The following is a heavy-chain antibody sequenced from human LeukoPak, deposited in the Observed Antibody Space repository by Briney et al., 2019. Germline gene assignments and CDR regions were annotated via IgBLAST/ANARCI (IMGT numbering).Heavy chain of an antibody. J-gene: IGHJ4*02. Sequence: EASVKVSCKASGGTFTGYYMHWVRQAPGQGLEWMGWINPNSGGTNYAQKFQGRVTMTRDTSISTAYMELSRLRSDDTAVYYCARETGYSGYDTDYWGQGTLVTVSS. CDR1: GGTFTGYY. V-gene: IGHV1-2*02. CDR3: ARETGYSGYDTDY. D-gene: IGHD5-12*01. CDR2: INPNSGGT.